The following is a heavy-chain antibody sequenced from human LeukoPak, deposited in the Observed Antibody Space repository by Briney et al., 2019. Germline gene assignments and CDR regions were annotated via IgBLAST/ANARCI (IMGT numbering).Heavy chain of an antibody. Sequence: GRSPRLSCAASGFTFDDHGMHWVRQAPGKGLEWVSGISWSSGIIGYADSVKGRFTIFRDNAKNSLYLQMDSLRAEDTALYYCAKDTGRPTDAITMEDNAFDIWGQGTMVTVSS. CDR3: AKDTGRPTDAITMEDNAFDI. V-gene: IGHV3-9*01. CDR2: ISWSSGII. D-gene: IGHD3-3*01. CDR1: GFTFDDHG. J-gene: IGHJ3*02.